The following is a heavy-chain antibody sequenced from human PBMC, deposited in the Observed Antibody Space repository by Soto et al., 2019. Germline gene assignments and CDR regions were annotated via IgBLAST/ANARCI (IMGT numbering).Heavy chain of an antibody. D-gene: IGHD5-18*01. Sequence: SVKVSCKASGFTFTSSAMQWVRQARGQRLEWIGWIVVVFGNTNYAQKFQERVTITRDESTSTAYMELSSLRSEDTAVYYCARDSNSHGYEEYYFDYWGQGTLATVSS. CDR1: GFTFTSSA. V-gene: IGHV1-58*02. CDR2: IVVVFGNT. CDR3: ARDSNSHGYEEYYFDY. J-gene: IGHJ4*02.